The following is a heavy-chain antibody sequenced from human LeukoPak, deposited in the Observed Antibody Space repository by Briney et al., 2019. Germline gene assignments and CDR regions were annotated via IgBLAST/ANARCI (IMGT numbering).Heavy chain of an antibody. D-gene: IGHD1-26*01. CDR2: IYYSGST. V-gene: IGHV4-59*01. CDR1: GGSISSYY. J-gene: IGHJ6*02. CDR3: ARVPSGSYYDYYYYGMDV. Sequence: SETLSLTCTVSGGSISSYYWSWIRQPPGKGLEWIGYIYYSGSTIYNPSLKSRVTISVDTSKNQFSLKLSSVTAADTAVYYCARVPSGSYYDYYYYGMDVWGQGTTVTVSS.